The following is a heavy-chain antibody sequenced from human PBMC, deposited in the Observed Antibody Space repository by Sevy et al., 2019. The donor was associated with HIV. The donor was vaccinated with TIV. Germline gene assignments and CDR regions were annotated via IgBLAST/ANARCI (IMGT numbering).Heavy chain of an antibody. V-gene: IGHV3-30*04. D-gene: IGHD2-21*02. Sequence: GGSLRLSCAASGFTLSHYALHWVRQAPGKGLEWVAIMSYVGNSENYANSVKGRFTISRDNSKNALYLQMNSLRAEDTAVYYCARLSSCGGDCYYFDYWGQGSLVTVSS. J-gene: IGHJ4*02. CDR1: GFTLSHYA. CDR2: MSYVGNSE. CDR3: ARLSSCGGDCYYFDY.